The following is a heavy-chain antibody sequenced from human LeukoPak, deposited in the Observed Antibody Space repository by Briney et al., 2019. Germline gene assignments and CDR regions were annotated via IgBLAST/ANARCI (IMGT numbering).Heavy chain of an antibody. CDR1: GYTFTSYG. CDR3: ARDFFHGHCGGLSCFLLDY. J-gene: IGHJ4*02. D-gene: IGHD2-15*01. CDR2: ISAYNGNT. Sequence: ASVKISCKASGYTFTSYGISWVRQAPGQGLEWMGWISAYNGNTNYAQKLQGRVTMTTDTSTSTAYMELRSLRSDDTAVYYCARDFFHGHCGGLSCFLLDYWGQGSLVTVSS. V-gene: IGHV1-18*01.